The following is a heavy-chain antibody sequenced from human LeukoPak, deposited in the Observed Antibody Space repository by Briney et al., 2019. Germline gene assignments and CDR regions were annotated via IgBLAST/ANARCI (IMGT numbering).Heavy chain of an antibody. V-gene: IGHV1-69*13. Sequence: ASVKVSRKAPGGTSSSYAISWVRQAPGQGLEWIAGIIPIFGTAHYAQTFEGRVTVTSDVSTSTAYMELSSLRSEDTAVYYCARDLGGITMMDWGQGTLVTVSS. D-gene: IGHD3-22*01. CDR3: ARDLGGITMMD. CDR2: IIPIFGTA. CDR1: GGTSSSYA. J-gene: IGHJ4*02.